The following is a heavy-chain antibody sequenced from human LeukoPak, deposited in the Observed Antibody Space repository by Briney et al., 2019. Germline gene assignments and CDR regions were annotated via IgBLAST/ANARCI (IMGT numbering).Heavy chain of an antibody. CDR2: ISSSGSGGNT. D-gene: IGHD1-26*01. CDR1: GVTLSNYA. Sequence: GGSLRLSCVASGVTLSNYAISWARQALGKGLEWVSCISSSGSGGNTYNADSVKGPFTISRDSSRNTLFLHMNTLTAEGTAIYYCSKDRTVGASYWYFDLWGRGTLVTVSS. V-gene: IGHV3-23*01. J-gene: IGHJ2*01. CDR3: SKDRTVGASYWYFDL.